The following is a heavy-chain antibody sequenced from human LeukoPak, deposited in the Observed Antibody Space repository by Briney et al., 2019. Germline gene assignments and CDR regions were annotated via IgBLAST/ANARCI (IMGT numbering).Heavy chain of an antibody. CDR3: ARANYYDSSGVRY. Sequence: KASETLSLTCTVSGGSISSSNYYWGWIRQPPGKGLEWIGSIYYSGSTYYNPSLKSRVTISVDTSKNQFSLKLSSVTAADTAVYYRARANYYDSSGVRYWGQGTLVTVSS. CDR1: GGSISSSNYY. J-gene: IGHJ4*02. D-gene: IGHD3-22*01. V-gene: IGHV4-39*07. CDR2: IYYSGST.